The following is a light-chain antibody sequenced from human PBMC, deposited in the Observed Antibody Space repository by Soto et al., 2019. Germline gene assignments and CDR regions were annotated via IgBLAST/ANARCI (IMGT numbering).Light chain of an antibody. CDR1: QSINSY. CDR2: AAS. Sequence: DIQMTQSPSSLSSSVGDRVTLTCQASQSINSYLNWYQQKPGKAPKLLSYAASSLQSGVPSRFSGSGSGTDFTLTISGLNPEDFETYYCQQSYSTPLTVGGGTKVDIK. J-gene: IGKJ4*01. V-gene: IGKV1-39*01. CDR3: QQSYSTPLT.